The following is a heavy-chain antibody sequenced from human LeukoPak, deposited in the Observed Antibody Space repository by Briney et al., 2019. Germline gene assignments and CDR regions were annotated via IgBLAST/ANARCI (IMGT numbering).Heavy chain of an antibody. CDR1: GLTFRSYW. Sequence: PGGSLRLSCAASGLTFRSYWMSWVRQAPGTGLEWVANIKQDGSEKYYVDSVKGRFTISRDNAKSSLYLQMDSLRVEDTAVYYCARGYSSDYWGQGTLVTVSS. D-gene: IGHD5-18*01. V-gene: IGHV3-7*01. CDR3: ARGYSSDY. CDR2: IKQDGSEK. J-gene: IGHJ4*02.